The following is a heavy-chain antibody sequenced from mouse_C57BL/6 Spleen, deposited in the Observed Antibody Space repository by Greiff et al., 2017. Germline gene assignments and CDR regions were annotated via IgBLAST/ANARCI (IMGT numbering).Heavy chain of an antibody. D-gene: IGHD1-1*01. CDR3: ARHYYGSSRYWYFDV. CDR1: GYTFTDYY. Sequence: VQLQQSGPELVKPGASVKISCKASGYTFTDYYMNWVKQSHGKSLEWIGDINPNNGGTSYNQKFKGKATLTVDKSSSTAYMELRSLTSEDSAVYYCARHYYGSSRYWYFDVWGTGTTVTVSS. V-gene: IGHV1-26*01. J-gene: IGHJ1*03. CDR2: INPNNGGT.